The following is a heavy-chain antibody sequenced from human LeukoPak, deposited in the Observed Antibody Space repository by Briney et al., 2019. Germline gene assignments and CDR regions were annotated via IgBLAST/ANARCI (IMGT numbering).Heavy chain of an antibody. J-gene: IGHJ6*03. Sequence: PGGSLRLSCAASGVIFTNYDMNWVRQAPGKGLAWISSISPSGTIYYADSVKGRFTTSRDNVKNSLYLQMNSLTAEDTAVYYCARDRSGYDPTSGMRYFLYMDVWGKGTMLTVSS. CDR1: GVIFTNYD. D-gene: IGHD5-12*01. CDR2: ISPSGTI. V-gene: IGHV3-69-1*01. CDR3: ARDRSGYDPTSGMRYFLYMDV.